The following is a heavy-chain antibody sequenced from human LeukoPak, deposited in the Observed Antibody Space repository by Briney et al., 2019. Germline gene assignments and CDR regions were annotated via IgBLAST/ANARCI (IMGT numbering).Heavy chain of an antibody. CDR2: INHSGST. Sequence: QSSETLSLTCAVYGGSFSGYYWSWIRQPPGKGLEWIGEINHSGSTNYNPSLKSRVTISVDTSKNQFSLKLSSVTAADTAVYYCARSQQLPDYWGQGTLVTVSS. J-gene: IGHJ4*02. V-gene: IGHV4-34*01. D-gene: IGHD6-13*01. CDR1: GGSFSGYY. CDR3: ARSQQLPDY.